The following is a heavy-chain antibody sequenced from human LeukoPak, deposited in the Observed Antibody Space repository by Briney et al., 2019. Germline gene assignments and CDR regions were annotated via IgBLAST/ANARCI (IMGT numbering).Heavy chain of an antibody. CDR3: ARDAYSYGLGWFDP. CDR1: GGSISSHY. CDR2: IY. D-gene: IGHD5-18*01. J-gene: IGHJ5*02. Sequence: SETLSLTCTVSGGSISSHYWSWIRQPPGKGLEWIGYIYYPSLKSRVTISVDTSKNQISLRLSSVTAADTAVYYCARDAYSYGLGWFDPWGQGTLVTVSS. V-gene: IGHV4-59*11.